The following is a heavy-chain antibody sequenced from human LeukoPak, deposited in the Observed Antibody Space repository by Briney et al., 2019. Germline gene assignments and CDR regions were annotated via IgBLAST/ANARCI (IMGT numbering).Heavy chain of an antibody. D-gene: IGHD3-22*01. CDR1: VYTFTSYY. CDR3: ARVARYDSSGRKSLYFDY. V-gene: IGHV1-46*01. CDR2: INPSGGST. J-gene: IGHJ4*02. Sequence: ASVKVSCKASVYTFTSYYMHWVRQAPGQGLEWMGIINPSGGSTSYAQKFQGRVTMTRDTSTSTVYMELSSLRSEDTAVYYCARVARYDSSGRKSLYFDYWGQGTLVTVSS.